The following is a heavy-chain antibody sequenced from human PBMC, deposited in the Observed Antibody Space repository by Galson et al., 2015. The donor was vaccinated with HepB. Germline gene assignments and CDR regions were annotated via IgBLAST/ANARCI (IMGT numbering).Heavy chain of an antibody. CDR2: ITSDSST. CDR1: GFTFSDHR. J-gene: IGHJ4*02. D-gene: IGHD1-26*01. V-gene: IGHV3-69-1*02. Sequence: SLRLSCATSGFTFSDHRMNWVRQAPGEGLEWVSTITSDSSTYYADSVKGRFTISRDNAKNSLYLQMNSLRAEDTAVYYCARLTVDWWEDYWGQGTLVTVSS. CDR3: ARLTVDWWEDY.